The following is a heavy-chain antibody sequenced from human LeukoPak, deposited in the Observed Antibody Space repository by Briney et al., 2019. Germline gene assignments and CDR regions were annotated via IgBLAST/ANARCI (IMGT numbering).Heavy chain of an antibody. J-gene: IGHJ3*02. CDR3: AKEDGATIDAFEI. CDR1: GFIFSTYG. D-gene: IGHD5-12*01. CDR2: IYSGGST. V-gene: IGHV3-66*01. Sequence: GRSLRLSCAASGFIFSTYGMHWVRQAPGKGLEWVSVIYSGGSTYYADSVKGRFTISRDNSKNTLYLQMNSLRAEDTAVYYCAKEDGATIDAFEIWGQGTRVTVSS.